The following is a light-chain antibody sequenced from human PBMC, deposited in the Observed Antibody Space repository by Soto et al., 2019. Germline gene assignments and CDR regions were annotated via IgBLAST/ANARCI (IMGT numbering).Light chain of an antibody. CDR1: QSVNTN. CDR2: DAS. Sequence: ETVMTQSPATLSVSPGERATLSCRASQSVNTNLAWYQQKPGQAPRLLIYDASTRATGIPARFSGSGSGAEFTLTISSLQSEDFAVYYCQQYNDWPPWTFGQGTKVEIK. J-gene: IGKJ1*01. CDR3: QQYNDWPPWT. V-gene: IGKV3-15*01.